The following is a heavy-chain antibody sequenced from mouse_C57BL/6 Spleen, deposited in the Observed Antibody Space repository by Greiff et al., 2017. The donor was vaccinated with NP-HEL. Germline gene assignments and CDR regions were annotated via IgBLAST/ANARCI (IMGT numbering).Heavy chain of an antibody. J-gene: IGHJ1*03. V-gene: IGHV3-8*01. CDR1: GYSITSDY. D-gene: IGHD1-1*01. CDR2: ISYSGST. Sequence: EVKLVESGPGLAKPSQTLSLTCSVTGYSITSDYWNWIRKFPGNKLEYMGYISYSGSTYYNPSLKSRISITRDTSKNQYYLQLNSVTTEDTATYYCARSEDYYGSSHWYFDVWGTGTTVTVSS. CDR3: ARSEDYYGSSHWYFDV.